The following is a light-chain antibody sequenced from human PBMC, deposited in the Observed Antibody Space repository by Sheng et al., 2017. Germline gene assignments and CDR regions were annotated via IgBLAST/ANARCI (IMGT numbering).Light chain of an antibody. J-gene: IGKJ4*01. CDR2: GAS. V-gene: IGKV3D-20*02. CDR1: QSVNSNY. Sequence: EIVLTQSPGTLSLSPGERTTLSCRASQSVNSNYLAWYQQKPGQAPRLLIYGASSRATGIPDRFSGSGSGTDFTLTISRLEPEDFAVYYCQQRSNWPLTFGGGTKVEIK. CDR3: QQRSNWPLT.